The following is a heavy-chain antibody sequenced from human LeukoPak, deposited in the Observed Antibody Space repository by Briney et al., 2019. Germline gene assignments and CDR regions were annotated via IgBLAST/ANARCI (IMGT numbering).Heavy chain of an antibody. D-gene: IGHD2-15*01. CDR1: GITFSSYG. CDR2: ISSTGGTT. Sequence: GGSLRLSCAASGITFSSYGMSWVRQAPGKGLEWVSSISSTGGTTYYADSVKGRFTISRDNSKNTLYLQMNSLRAEDTAIYYCAKNGDRGAYCTVGTCYPYFYYYMDVWGKGTTVTI. J-gene: IGHJ6*03. CDR3: AKNGDRGAYCTVGTCYPYFYYYMDV. V-gene: IGHV3-23*01.